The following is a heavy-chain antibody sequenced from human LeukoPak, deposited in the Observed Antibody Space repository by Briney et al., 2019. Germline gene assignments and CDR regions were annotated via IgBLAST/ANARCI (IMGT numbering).Heavy chain of an antibody. D-gene: IGHD3-22*01. J-gene: IGHJ4*02. V-gene: IGHV1-69*05. CDR2: IIPIFGTA. Sequence: SVKVSCKASGGTFSSSAISWVRQAPGQGLEWMGGIIPIFGTANYAQKFQGRVTITTDESTSTVYMELSSLRSEDTAVYYCATNYYYDSSGYYYHFWGQGTLVTVSS. CDR1: GGTFSSSA. CDR3: ATNYYYDSSGYYYHF.